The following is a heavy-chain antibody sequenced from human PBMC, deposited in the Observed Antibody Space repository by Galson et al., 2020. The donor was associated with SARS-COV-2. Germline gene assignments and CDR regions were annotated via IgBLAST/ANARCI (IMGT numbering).Heavy chain of an antibody. D-gene: IGHD3-9*01. V-gene: IGHV1-2*02. J-gene: IGHJ6*02. CDR1: GYTFTDYY. Sequence: ASAKVSCKASGYTFTDYYIHWVRQATGQGLEWMGWINPKSGGTNYAQKFEGRVTMTRATSITTAYMELSRLRADDTAVYYCARRRYYDVLTGYIVDVWGQGTMVTVSS. CDR3: ARRRYYDVLTGYIVDV. CDR2: INPKSGGT.